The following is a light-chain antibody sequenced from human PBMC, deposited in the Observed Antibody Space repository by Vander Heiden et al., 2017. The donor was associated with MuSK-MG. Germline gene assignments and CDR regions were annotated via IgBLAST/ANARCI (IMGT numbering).Light chain of an antibody. Sequence: EIVLPQSPGPLSLSPGERATLSCRASQSGSSSYLGWYQQKPGQAPRLLIYGASSRAAGIPDRFSGSGSGTDFTLTISRLEPEDFAVYYCQQYGSSPPITFGQGTRLEIK. CDR1: QSGSSSY. V-gene: IGKV3-20*01. J-gene: IGKJ5*01. CDR2: GAS. CDR3: QQYGSSPPIT.